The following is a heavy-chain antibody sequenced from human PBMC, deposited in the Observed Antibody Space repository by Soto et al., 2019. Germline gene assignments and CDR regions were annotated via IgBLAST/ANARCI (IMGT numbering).Heavy chain of an antibody. CDR2: ISYDGSNK. V-gene: IGHV3-30*03. CDR3: AHGGNSLSPFNY. J-gene: IGHJ4*02. D-gene: IGHD2-21*02. Sequence: QVQLVESGGGVVQPGRSLRLSCAASGFTFSSYGTHWVRQAPGKGLEWVAVISYDGSNKYYADSVKGRFTISRDNSKNTLYLQMNSLRAEDTAVYYCAHGGNSLSPFNYWGQGTLVTVSS. CDR1: GFTFSSYG.